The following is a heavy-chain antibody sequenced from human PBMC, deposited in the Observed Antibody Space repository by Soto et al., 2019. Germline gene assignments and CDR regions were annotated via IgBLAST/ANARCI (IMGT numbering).Heavy chain of an antibody. CDR3: ATTRVGPCSSRICFSGIFDGMDV. CDR2: ISYDGTIT. J-gene: IGHJ6*02. V-gene: IGHV3-30-3*01. Sequence: AGSLRLSCAASGFTISNYGMHWVRQAPGKGLEWVAVISYDGTITYYADSVKGRFTISRDNSKNTLYLQMNSLRTEDTAVYYCATTRVGPCSSRICFSGIFDGMDVWGQGTTVTVSS. D-gene: IGHD2-2*01. CDR1: GFTISNYG.